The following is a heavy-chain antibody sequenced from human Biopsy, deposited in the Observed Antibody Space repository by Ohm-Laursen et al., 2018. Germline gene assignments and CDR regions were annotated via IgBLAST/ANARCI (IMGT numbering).Heavy chain of an antibody. V-gene: IGHV4-61*01. CDR2: RSYSGSTGYSGSA. CDR1: GDSVSSGSHH. D-gene: IGHD3-16*01. Sequence: GTLSLTCRVSGDSVSSGSHHWSWIRQSPGNGLEWIGERSYSGSTGYSGSANDNPSLKSRITISADTSRNEFSLRLASVTAADTAVYYCASFGVGGGGVGAWGQGTLVTVSS. J-gene: IGHJ5*02. CDR3: ASFGVGGGGVGA.